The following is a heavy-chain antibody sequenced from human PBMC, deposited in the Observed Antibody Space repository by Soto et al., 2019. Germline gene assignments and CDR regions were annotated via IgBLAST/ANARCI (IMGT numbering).Heavy chain of an antibody. CDR2: TKQDGSDK. CDR3: ARDVSGKLGHDS. Sequence: GGSLRLSCAASGFTFSSFWMSWVRRAPGKGLEWVANTKQDGSDKNYVGSVKGRFTISRDNARNSLYLQMNSLRVEDTAVYYCARDVSGKLGHDSWGQGTLVTVSS. J-gene: IGHJ4*02. CDR1: GFTFSSFW. D-gene: IGHD3-10*01. V-gene: IGHV3-7*01.